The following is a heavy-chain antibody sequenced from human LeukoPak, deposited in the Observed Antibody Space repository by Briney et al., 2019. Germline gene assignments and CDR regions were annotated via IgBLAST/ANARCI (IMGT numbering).Heavy chain of an antibody. D-gene: IGHD3-22*01. Sequence: GGSLRLSCAASGFTFSSYSMNWVRQAPGKGLEWVSFISSSSSYIYYADSVKGRFTISRDNAKNSLYLQMNSLRAEDTAVYYCARPGYYYDSSGYYSPWAYFDYWGQGTLVTVSS. V-gene: IGHV3-21*01. CDR1: GFTFSSYS. CDR2: ISSSSSYI. CDR3: ARPGYYYDSSGYYSPWAYFDY. J-gene: IGHJ4*02.